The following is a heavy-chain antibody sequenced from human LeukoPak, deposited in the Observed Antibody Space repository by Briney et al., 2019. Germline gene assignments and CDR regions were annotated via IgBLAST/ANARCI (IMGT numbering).Heavy chain of an antibody. CDR3: AKDAPPNYGSGSYYNVIRYFDY. D-gene: IGHD3-10*01. CDR1: GFTFSSYA. CDR2: ISGSGGST. Sequence: GGSLRLSCAASGFTFSSYAMSWVRQAPGKGLEWVSAISGSGGSTYYADSVKGRFTISRDNSKNTLYLQMNSLRAEDTAVYYCAKDAPPNYGSGSYYNVIRYFDYWGQGTLVTVSS. V-gene: IGHV3-23*01. J-gene: IGHJ4*02.